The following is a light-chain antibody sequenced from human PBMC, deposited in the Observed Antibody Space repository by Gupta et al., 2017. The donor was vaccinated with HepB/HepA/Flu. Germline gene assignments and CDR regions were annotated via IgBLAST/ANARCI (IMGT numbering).Light chain of an antibody. Sequence: SFEPTPPPAVSASPGQTARITCSGDALPKQYAYWYQQKPGQAPVLVIYKDSERPSGIPERFSGSSSGTTVTLTISGVQAEDEADYYCQSADSSGTYQVFGGGTKLTVL. CDR3: QSADSSGTYQV. V-gene: IGLV3-25*03. CDR1: ALPKQY. J-gene: IGLJ2*01. CDR2: KDS.